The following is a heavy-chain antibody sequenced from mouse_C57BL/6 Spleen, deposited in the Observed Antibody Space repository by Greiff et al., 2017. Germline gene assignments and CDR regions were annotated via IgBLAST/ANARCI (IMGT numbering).Heavy chain of an antibody. J-gene: IGHJ3*01. V-gene: IGHV5-4*01. CDR3: ARGGYFAY. D-gene: IGHD2-2*01. CDR2: ISDGGSYT. CDR1: GFTFSSYA. Sequence: EVHLVESGGGLVKPGGSLKLSCAASGFTFSSYAMSWVRQTPEKRLAWVATISDGGSYTYYPDNVKGRFTISRDNAKNNLYLQMSHLKSEDTAMYYCARGGYFAYWGQGTLVTVSA.